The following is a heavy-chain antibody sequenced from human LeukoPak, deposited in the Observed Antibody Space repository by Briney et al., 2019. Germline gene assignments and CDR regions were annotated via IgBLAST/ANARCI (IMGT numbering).Heavy chain of an antibody. CDR1: GYTFTGYY. J-gene: IGHJ5*02. CDR2: INPNSGGT. D-gene: IGHD6-13*01. V-gene: IGHV1-2*02. CDR3: ARGSWYDHWFDP. Sequence: ASVKVSCKASGYTFTGYYMHWVRQAPGQGLEWMGWINPNSGGTNYAEKFQGRVTMTRDTSISTAYMELSRLRSDDTAVYHCARGSWYDHWFDPWGQGTLVTVSS.